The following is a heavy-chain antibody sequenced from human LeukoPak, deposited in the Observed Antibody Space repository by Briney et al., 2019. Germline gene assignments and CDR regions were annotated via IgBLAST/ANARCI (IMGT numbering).Heavy chain of an antibody. CDR3: ARSYYYDSSGGPAFDI. D-gene: IGHD3-22*01. CDR1: GGSISSSSYY. V-gene: IGHV4-39*01. J-gene: IGHJ3*02. Sequence: SETLSLTCTVSGGSISSSSYYWGWIRQPPGKGLEWIGSIYYSWSTYYNPSLKSRVTISVYTSKNQFSLKLSSVTAADTAVYYCARSYYYDSSGGPAFDIWGQGTMVTVSS. CDR2: IYYSWST.